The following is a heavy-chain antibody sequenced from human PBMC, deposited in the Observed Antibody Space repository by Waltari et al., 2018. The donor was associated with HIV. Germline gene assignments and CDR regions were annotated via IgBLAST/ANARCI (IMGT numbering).Heavy chain of an antibody. D-gene: IGHD3-10*01. CDR2: IRSKAYGGTT. CDR1: GFPFGDYA. V-gene: IGHV3-49*03. Sequence: VQLVESGGGLVQPGRSLRLSCTSSGFPFGDYAMSWFRQGPGKGLEWVGFIRSKAYGGTTEYAASVKGRFTISRDDSKSIAYLQMNSLKTEDTAVYYCTRDGAYYYGSGSSDYWGQGTLVTVSS. CDR3: TRDGAYYYGSGSSDY. J-gene: IGHJ4*02.